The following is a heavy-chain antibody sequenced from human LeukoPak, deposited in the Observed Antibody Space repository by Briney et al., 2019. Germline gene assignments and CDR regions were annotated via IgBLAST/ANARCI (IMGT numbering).Heavy chain of an antibody. CDR1: GGTFSSYA. CDR2: IKQDGSEK. Sequence: ASVKVSCKASGGTFSSYAISWVRQAPGEGLEWVANIKQDGSEKYYVDSVKGRFTISRDNAKNSLYLQMNSLRAEDTAVYYCARNAPTRELLWFGELLPDYWGQGTLVTVSS. D-gene: IGHD3-10*01. V-gene: IGHV3-7*01. J-gene: IGHJ4*02. CDR3: ARNAPTRELLWFGELLPDY.